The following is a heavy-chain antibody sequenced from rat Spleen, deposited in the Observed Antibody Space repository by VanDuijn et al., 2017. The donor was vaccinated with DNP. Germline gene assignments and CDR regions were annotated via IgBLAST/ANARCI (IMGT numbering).Heavy chain of an antibody. CDR3: AKGYGYKFDY. Sequence: EVQLVESGGGLVQPGRSLKLSCAASGFTFSNYYMAWVRQAPTKGLEWVASISTGGGSTYYLDSVKGRFTISRDNAENTVYLQMNSLRSEDTATYYCAKGYGYKFDYWGQGVMVTVSS. J-gene: IGHJ2*01. CDR2: ISTGGGST. V-gene: IGHV5-25*01. D-gene: IGHD1-9*01. CDR1: GFTFSNYY.